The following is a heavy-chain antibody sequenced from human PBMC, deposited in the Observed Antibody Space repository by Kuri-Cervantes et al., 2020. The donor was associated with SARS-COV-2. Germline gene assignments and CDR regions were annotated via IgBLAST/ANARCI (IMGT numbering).Heavy chain of an antibody. V-gene: IGHV4-59*08. CDR3: ARHTIYCSSTSCYEARFDP. CDR2: VYNSGST. Sequence: SETLSLTCTVSGGSISSLYWHWIRQPPGKGLEWIGCVYNSGSTNYNPSLKGRVTISVDTSKNQISLKMSSVTAADTAVYYCARHTIYCSSTSCYEARFDPWGQGTLVTVSS. J-gene: IGHJ5*02. CDR1: GGSISSLY. D-gene: IGHD2-2*01.